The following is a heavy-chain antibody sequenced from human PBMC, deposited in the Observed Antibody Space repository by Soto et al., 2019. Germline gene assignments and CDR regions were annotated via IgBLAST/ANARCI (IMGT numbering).Heavy chain of an antibody. CDR1: GGSICSYY. D-gene: IGHD4-17*01. J-gene: IGHJ5*02. Sequence: SETLSLICTVSGGSICSYYWSWIRQPPGKGLEWIGYIYYSGSTNYNPSLKSRVTISVDTSKNQFSRKLSSVTAADTAVYYCARVRYVLNWFDPWGQGTPVTVS. CDR3: ARVRYVLNWFDP. V-gene: IGHV4-59*01. CDR2: IYYSGST.